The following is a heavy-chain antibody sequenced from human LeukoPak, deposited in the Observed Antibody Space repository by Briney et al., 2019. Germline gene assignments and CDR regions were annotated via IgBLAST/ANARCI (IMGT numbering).Heavy chain of an antibody. J-gene: IGHJ6*03. CDR2: ITANARSK. CDR1: GFTFSDYT. CDR3: ARGPSSYFYMDV. Sequence: GGSLRLSCAGSGFTFSDYTMHWVRQGPGKGLEYVSAITANARSKYHADSVRGRFTISRDSSKDTLYLQMGSLRPEDTAVYYCARGPSSYFYMDVWGKGTTVTISS. V-gene: IGHV3-64*02.